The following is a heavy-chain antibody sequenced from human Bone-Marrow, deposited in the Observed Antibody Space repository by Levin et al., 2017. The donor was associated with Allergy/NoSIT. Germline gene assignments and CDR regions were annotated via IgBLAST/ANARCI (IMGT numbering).Heavy chain of an antibody. CDR3: ARGWFGELLSH. D-gene: IGHD3-10*01. V-gene: IGHV3-53*01. Sequence: GESLKISCAASGFTVSSNYMSWVRQAPGKGPEWVSVIYSGGSTYYADSVKGRFTISRDNSKNTLYLQMNILRAEDTAVYYCARGWFGELLSHWGQGTLVTVSS. CDR1: GFTVSSNY. J-gene: IGHJ4*02. CDR2: IYSGGST.